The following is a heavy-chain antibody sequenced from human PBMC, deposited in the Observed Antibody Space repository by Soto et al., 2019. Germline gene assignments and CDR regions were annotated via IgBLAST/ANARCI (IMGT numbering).Heavy chain of an antibody. CDR1: GGSISSYY. CDR2: IYYSGST. J-gene: IGHJ3*02. V-gene: IGHV4-59*01. D-gene: IGHD1-26*01. CDR3: ARGAKIVVASYAFDI. Sequence: QVQLQESGPGLVKPSETLSLTCTVSGGSISSYYWSWIRQPPGKGLERIGYIYYSGSTNYNPSLKSRVTISVDTSKNQFSLKLSSVTAADTAVYYCARGAKIVVASYAFDIGGQGTMVTVSS.